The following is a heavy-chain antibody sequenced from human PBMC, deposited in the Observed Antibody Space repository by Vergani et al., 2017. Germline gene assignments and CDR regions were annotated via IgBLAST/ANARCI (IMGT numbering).Heavy chain of an antibody. J-gene: IGHJ6*02. D-gene: IGHD6-13*01. CDR3: ARDSSSWYYTYYYYYGMDV. Sequence: QVQLQESGPGLVKPSETLSLTCTVSGYSISSGYYWGWIRQPPGKGLEWIGSIYHSGSTYYNPSLKSRVTISVDTSKNQFSLKLSSVTAADTAVYYCARDSSSWYYTYYYYYGMDVWGQGTTVTVSS. V-gene: IGHV4-38-2*02. CDR1: GYSISSGYY. CDR2: IYHSGST.